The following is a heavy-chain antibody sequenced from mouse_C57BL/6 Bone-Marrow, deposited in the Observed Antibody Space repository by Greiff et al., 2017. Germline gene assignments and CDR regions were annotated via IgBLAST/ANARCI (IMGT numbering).Heavy chain of an antibody. J-gene: IGHJ3*01. V-gene: IGHV1-66*01. Sequence: QVQLQQSGPELVKPGASVKISCKASGYSFTSYYIHWVKQRPGQGLEWIGWIYPGSGNTKYNEKFKGKATLTADTSSSTAYMQLSSLTSEDSAVYYCARGGLLLRSEWFAYWGQGTLVTVSA. CDR2: IYPGSGNT. CDR3: ARGGLLLRSEWFAY. D-gene: IGHD1-1*01. CDR1: GYSFTSYY.